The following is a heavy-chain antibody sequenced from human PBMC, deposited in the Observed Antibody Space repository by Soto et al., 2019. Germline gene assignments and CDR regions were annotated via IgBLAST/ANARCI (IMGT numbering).Heavy chain of an antibody. J-gene: IGHJ4*02. CDR1: GVSISGHY. V-gene: IGHV4-4*07. Sequence: SETLSLTCSVSGVSISGHYWSWIRLPAGRRLQWVGRIYSSGTTSFFPSYNPSLRSRVTISEDTSKNQFSLKLLSVTTADTAVYFCAAGEASSRNLAPYYLDFWGQGTLVTVSS. CDR3: AAGEASSRNLAPYYLDF. CDR2: IYSSGTT. D-gene: IGHD6-13*01.